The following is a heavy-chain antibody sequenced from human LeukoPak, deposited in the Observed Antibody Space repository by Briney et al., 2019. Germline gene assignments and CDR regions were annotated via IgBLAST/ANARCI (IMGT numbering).Heavy chain of an antibody. CDR3: AKTIEYSSSSYDY. J-gene: IGHJ4*02. V-gene: IGHV3-23*01. Sequence: GRSLRLSCAPSGFTFSRHGMHWVRQAPGKGLEWVSAISGSGGSTYYADSVKGRFTISRDNSKNTLYLQMNSLRAEDTAVYYCAKTIEYSSSSYDYWGQGTLVTVSS. CDR1: GFTFSRHG. CDR2: ISGSGGST. D-gene: IGHD6-6*01.